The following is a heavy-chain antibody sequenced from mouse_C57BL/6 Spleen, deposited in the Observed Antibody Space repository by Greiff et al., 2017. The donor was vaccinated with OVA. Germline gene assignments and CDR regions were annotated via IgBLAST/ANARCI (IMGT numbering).Heavy chain of an antibody. CDR2: ISGGGGNT. Sequence: DVKLVESGGGLVKPGGSLKLSCAASGFTFSSYTMSWVRQTPEKRLEWVATISGGGGNTYYPDSVKGRFTISRDNAKNTLYLQMSSLRSEDTALYYCARDLHYYGSSSLAMDYWGQGTSVTVSS. CDR3: ARDLHYYGSSSLAMDY. V-gene: IGHV5-9*01. CDR1: GFTFSSYT. D-gene: IGHD1-1*01. J-gene: IGHJ4*01.